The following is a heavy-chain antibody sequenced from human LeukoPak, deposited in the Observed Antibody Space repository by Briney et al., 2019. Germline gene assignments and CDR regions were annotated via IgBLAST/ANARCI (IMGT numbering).Heavy chain of an antibody. CDR3: AKDRALTNYYDSSGYLDY. V-gene: IGHV3-30*18. Sequence: PGGSLRLSCAASGFTFSSYGMHWVRQAPGKGLEWVAVISYDGSNKYYADSVKGRFTISRDNSKNTLYQQMNSLRAEDTAVYYCAKDRALTNYYDSSGYLDYWGQGTLVTVSS. CDR2: ISYDGSNK. D-gene: IGHD3-22*01. CDR1: GFTFSSYG. J-gene: IGHJ4*02.